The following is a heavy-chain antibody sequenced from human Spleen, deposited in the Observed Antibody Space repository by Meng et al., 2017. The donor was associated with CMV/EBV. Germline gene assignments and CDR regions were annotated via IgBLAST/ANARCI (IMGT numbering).Heavy chain of an antibody. D-gene: IGHD2-2*01. Sequence: GESLKISCAASGFTFSSYAMHWVRQLPGKGLEWVAFIRYDEKTKYYADSVKGRFTISRDNSKNTLYLQMNSLRAEDTAVYYCAKTHVVVVPAAIPPADNWGQGTLVTVSS. V-gene: IGHV3-30*02. CDR1: GFTFSSYA. J-gene: IGHJ4*02. CDR3: AKTHVVVVPAAIPPADN. CDR2: IRYDEKTK.